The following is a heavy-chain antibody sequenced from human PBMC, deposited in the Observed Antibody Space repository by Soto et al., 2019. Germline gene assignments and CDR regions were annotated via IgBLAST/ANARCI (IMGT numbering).Heavy chain of an antibody. Sequence: SSTLSLTCSVSGGSMSSGDYYWTWIRQPPGKGLEWIGYIYFNGNTKYNPSLEGRLTISIDTSKKEFSLKLTSVTAADAAVYYCASVTFGGIVLAHWGQGTLVTVSS. D-gene: IGHD3-16*01. CDR3: ASVTFGGIVLAH. J-gene: IGHJ4*02. CDR2: IYFNGNT. V-gene: IGHV4-61*08. CDR1: GGSMSSGDYY.